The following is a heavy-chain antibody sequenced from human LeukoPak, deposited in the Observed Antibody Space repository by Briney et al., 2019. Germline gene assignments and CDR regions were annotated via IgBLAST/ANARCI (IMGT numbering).Heavy chain of an antibody. D-gene: IGHD1-26*01. V-gene: IGHV3-7*03. Sequence: GGSLRLSCADSGFTFSGYWMNWVRQAPGKGLEWVANIKQDGSERYYVDSVKGRFTISRDNAKNSVFLQMNSLRAEDTAVYYCARDPNLYSGTYDTYWGQGTLVTVSS. CDR2: IKQDGSER. J-gene: IGHJ4*02. CDR1: GFTFSGYW. CDR3: ARDPNLYSGTYDTY.